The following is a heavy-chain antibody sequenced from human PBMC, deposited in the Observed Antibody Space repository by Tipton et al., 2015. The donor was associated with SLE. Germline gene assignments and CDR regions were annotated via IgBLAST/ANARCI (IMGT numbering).Heavy chain of an antibody. V-gene: IGHV3-11*04. CDR3: ARIVDYYDSSGYHDALDI. Sequence: SLRLSCAASGFTFSDYYMSWIRQAPGKGLEWVSYISSSGSTIYYADSVKGRFTISRDNSKNTLYLQMTSLRAEDTAVYYCARIVDYYDSSGYHDALDIWGQGTMVTVSS. CDR2: ISSSGSTI. CDR1: GFTFSDYY. J-gene: IGHJ3*02. D-gene: IGHD3-22*01.